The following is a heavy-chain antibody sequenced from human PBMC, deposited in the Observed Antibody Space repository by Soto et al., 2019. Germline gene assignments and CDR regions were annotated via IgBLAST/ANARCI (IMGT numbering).Heavy chain of an antibody. CDR3: ATSGYYGSGSYYPYFYGMDV. V-gene: IGHV1-46*01. CDR1: GYTFTSYY. J-gene: IGHJ6*02. CDR2: IIPSGGST. D-gene: IGHD3-10*01. Sequence: ASVKVSCKTSGYTFTSYYMHWVRQAPGQGLEWMGIIIPSGGSTSYAQKFQGRVTMTRDTSTSTVYVELSSLRSEDTAVYYCATSGYYGSGSYYPYFYGMDVWGQGATVTVSS.